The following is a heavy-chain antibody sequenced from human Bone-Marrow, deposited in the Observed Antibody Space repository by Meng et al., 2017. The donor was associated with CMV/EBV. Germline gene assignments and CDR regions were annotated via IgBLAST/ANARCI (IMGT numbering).Heavy chain of an antibody. CDR1: GGTFSSYT. V-gene: IGHV1-69*02. CDR3: ASFCSSTSCYTRWFDP. D-gene: IGHD2-2*02. J-gene: IGHJ5*02. Sequence: SVKVSCKASGGTFSSYTISWVRQAPGQGLEWMGRIIPILGIANYAQKFQGRVTITADKSTSTAYMELSSLRSEETAVYYCASFCSSTSCYTRWFDPWGQGNRVNVSS. CDR2: IIPILGIA.